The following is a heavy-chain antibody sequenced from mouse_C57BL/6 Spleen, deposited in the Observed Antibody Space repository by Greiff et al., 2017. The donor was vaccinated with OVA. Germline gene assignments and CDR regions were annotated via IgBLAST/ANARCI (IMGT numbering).Heavy chain of an antibody. Sequence: EVKLVESGGGLVKPGGSLKLSCAASGFTFSDYGMHWVRQAPEKGLEWVAYISSGSSTIYYADTVKGRFTISRDNAKNTLFLQMTSLRSEDTAMYYCARREIYYDYDAVDYWGQGTTRTVSS. D-gene: IGHD2-4*01. CDR2: ISSGSSTI. J-gene: IGHJ2*01. CDR3: ARREIYYDYDAVDY. V-gene: IGHV5-17*01. CDR1: GFTFSDYG.